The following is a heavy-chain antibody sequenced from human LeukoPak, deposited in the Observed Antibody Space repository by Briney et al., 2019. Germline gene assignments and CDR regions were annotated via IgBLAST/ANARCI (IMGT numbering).Heavy chain of an antibody. J-gene: IGHJ4*02. CDR2: INHSGST. Sequence: SETLSLTCAFYGGSFSGYYWSWIRQPPGKGLEWIGQINHSGSTNYNPSLKSRVTISVDTSKNQFSLKLSSVTAADTAVYYCARGEGYCSGGSCYVYYFDYWGQGTLVTVSS. CDR1: GGSFSGYY. CDR3: ARGEGYCSGGSCYVYYFDY. D-gene: IGHD2-15*01. V-gene: IGHV4-34*01.